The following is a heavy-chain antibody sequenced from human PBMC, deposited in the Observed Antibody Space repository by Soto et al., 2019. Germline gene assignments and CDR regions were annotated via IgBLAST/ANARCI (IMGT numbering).Heavy chain of an antibody. CDR1: GGSISSGGYS. J-gene: IGHJ5*02. D-gene: IGHD2-2*02. CDR3: ARVLGYCSSTSCYTDWFDP. V-gene: IGHV4-30-2*01. CDR2: IYHSGST. Sequence: SETLSLTCAVSGGSISSGGYSWGWIRQPPGKGLEWIGYIYHSGSTYYNPSLKSRVTISVDRSKNQFSLKLSSVTAADTAVYYCARVLGYCSSTSCYTDWFDPWGQGTLVTVSS.